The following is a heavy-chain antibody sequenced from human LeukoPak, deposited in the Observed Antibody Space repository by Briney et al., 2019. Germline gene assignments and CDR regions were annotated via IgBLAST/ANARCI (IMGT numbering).Heavy chain of an antibody. CDR2: IYYSGST. J-gene: IGHJ4*02. V-gene: IGHV4-39*01. CDR1: GGSISSSSYY. CDR3: ASNGLLWFGGFRSNY. Sequence: SETLSLTCTVSGGSISSSSYYWGWIRQPPGKGLEWIGSIYYSGSTYYNPSLKSRVTISVDTSKNQFSLKLSSVTAADTAVYYCASNGLLWFGGFRSNYWGQGTLVTVSS. D-gene: IGHD3-10*01.